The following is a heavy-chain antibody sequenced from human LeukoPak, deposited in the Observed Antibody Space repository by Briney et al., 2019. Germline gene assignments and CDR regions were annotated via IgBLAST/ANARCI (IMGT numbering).Heavy chain of an antibody. D-gene: IGHD3-10*01. CDR3: ARALSPGGSGSYYNGDAFDI. CDR2: IYTSGST. V-gene: IGHV4-4*07. CDR1: GGSISSYY. J-gene: IGHJ3*02. Sequence: SETLSLTCTVSGGSISSYYWSWIRQPAGKGLEWIGRIYTSGSTNYNPSLKSRVTMSVDTPKNQFSLKLSSVTAADTAVYYCARALSPGGSGSYYNGDAFDIWGQGTMVTVSS.